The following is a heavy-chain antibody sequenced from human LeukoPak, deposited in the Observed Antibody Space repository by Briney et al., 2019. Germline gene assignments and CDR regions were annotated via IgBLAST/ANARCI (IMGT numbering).Heavy chain of an antibody. D-gene: IGHD5-18*01. CDR3: ARARRGYSYGPRDYYYMDV. V-gene: IGHV1-69*05. J-gene: IGHJ6*03. CDR1: GGTFSSYA. Sequence: SVKVSCKASGGTFSSYAISWVRQAPGQGLEWMGGIIAIFGTANYAQKFQGRVTITTDESTSTAYMELSSLRSEDTAVYYCARARRGYSYGPRDYYYMDVWGKGTTVTVSS. CDR2: IIAIFGTA.